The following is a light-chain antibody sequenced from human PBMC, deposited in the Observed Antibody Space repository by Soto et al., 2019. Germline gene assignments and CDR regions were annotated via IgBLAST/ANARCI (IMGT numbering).Light chain of an antibody. CDR2: EVS. CDR1: SSDVGGYKY. J-gene: IGLJ3*02. Sequence: QSVLTQPASVSGSPGQSITISCTGTSSDVGGYKYVSWYQQHPGKAPKLMIYEVSNRPSGISIRFSGSKSGNTASLTISGLQTEDEADYYCSSYTSSTTLLFGGGTKLTVL. V-gene: IGLV2-14*01. CDR3: SSYTSSTTLL.